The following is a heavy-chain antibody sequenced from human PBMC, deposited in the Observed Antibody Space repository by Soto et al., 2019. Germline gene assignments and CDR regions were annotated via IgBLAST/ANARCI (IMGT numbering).Heavy chain of an antibody. CDR2: FDPEDGET. V-gene: IGHV1-24*01. CDR1: GYTLTELS. D-gene: IGHD3-10*01. CDR3: SITMVRGNWFDP. J-gene: IGHJ5*02. Sequence: GASVKVSCKVSGYTLTELSMHWVRQAPGKGLEWMGGFDPEDGETIYAQKFQGRVTMTEDTSTDTAYMELSSLRSEDTAVYYCSITMVRGNWFDPWGQGTLVTVSS.